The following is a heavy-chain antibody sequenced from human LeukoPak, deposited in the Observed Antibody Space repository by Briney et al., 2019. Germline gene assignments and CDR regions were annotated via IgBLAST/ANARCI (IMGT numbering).Heavy chain of an antibody. V-gene: IGHV3-53*01. J-gene: IGHJ4*02. CDR3: ARRAGAYSHPYDY. CDR2: IYSDNI. D-gene: IGHD4/OR15-4a*01. Sequence: GGSLRLSCAASEFSVGSNYMTWVRQAPGKGLEWVSFIYSDNIHYSDSVKGRFTISRDNSKNTLYPQMNSLRAEDTAVYYCARRAGAYSHPYDYWGQGTLVTVSS. CDR1: EFSVGSNY.